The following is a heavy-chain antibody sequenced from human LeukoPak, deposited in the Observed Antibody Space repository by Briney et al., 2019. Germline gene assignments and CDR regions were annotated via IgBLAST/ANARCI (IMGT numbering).Heavy chain of an antibody. CDR3: ASELKALWRDYFDF. CDR2: IKEGGREK. CDR1: GLMFSSYW. Sequence: GGSLRLSCAASGLMFSSYWMTWVRQAPGKGLEWVANIKEGGREKYYVDSVKGRFTISRDNAKNSLYLQMNSLRAEDTAVYYCASELKALWRDYFDFWGQGILVTVSS. V-gene: IGHV3-7*01. J-gene: IGHJ4*02. D-gene: IGHD2/OR15-2a*01.